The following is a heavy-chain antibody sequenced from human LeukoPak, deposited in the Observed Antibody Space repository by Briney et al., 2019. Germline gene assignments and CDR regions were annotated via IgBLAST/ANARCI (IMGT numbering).Heavy chain of an antibody. V-gene: IGHV4-39*01. Sequence: SETLSLTCTVSGGSISSSSYYWGWIRQPPGKGLEWIGSIYYSGSTYYNPSLKSRVTISVDTSKNQFSLKLSSVTAADTAVYYCARRVFGTVTDFDYWGQGTLVTVSS. CDR3: ARRVFGTVTDFDY. D-gene: IGHD4-11*01. CDR1: GGSISSSSYY. J-gene: IGHJ4*02. CDR2: IYYSGST.